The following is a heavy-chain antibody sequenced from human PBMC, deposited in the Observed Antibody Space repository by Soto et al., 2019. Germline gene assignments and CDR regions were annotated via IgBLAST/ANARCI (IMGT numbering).Heavy chain of an antibody. Sequence: GGSLRLSCAASGFTFSSYEMNWVRQAPGKGLEWVSYISSSGSTIYYADSVKGRFTTSRDNAKNSLFLQMNNLSGDDTAVYYCARQRFGSFSGSYVFDLWGQGTPVTVSS. D-gene: IGHD3-16*01. CDR3: ARQRFGSFSGSYVFDL. CDR2: ISSSGSTI. CDR1: GFTFSSYE. V-gene: IGHV3-48*03. J-gene: IGHJ5*02.